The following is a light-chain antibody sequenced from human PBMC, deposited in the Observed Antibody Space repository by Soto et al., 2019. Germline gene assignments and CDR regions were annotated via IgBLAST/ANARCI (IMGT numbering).Light chain of an antibody. CDR3: QQRSSWPRT. J-gene: IGKJ1*01. CDR1: QSVSSN. V-gene: IGKV3-11*01. CDR2: DAS. Sequence: EIVTTHSPATLSVSPWEIATLSCRASQSVSSNLAWYQQKPGQAPRLLIYDASNRASGIPARFSGSGSGTDFTLTISSLEPEDFALYYCQQRSSWPRTFGQGTKVDIK.